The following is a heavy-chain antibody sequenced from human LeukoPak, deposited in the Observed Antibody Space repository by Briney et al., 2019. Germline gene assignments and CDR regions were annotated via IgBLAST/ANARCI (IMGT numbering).Heavy chain of an antibody. CDR1: GFTFSSYS. D-gene: IGHD3-22*01. CDR2: IYYSGST. Sequence: LRLSCAASGFTFSSYSMNWVRQAPGKGLEWIGYIYYSGSTYYNPSLKSRVTISVDTSKNQFSLKLSSVTAADTAVYYCARGLDDSSGYYYFLYAFDIWGQGTMVTVSS. CDR3: ARGLDDSSGYYYFLYAFDI. J-gene: IGHJ3*02. V-gene: IGHV4-30-4*08.